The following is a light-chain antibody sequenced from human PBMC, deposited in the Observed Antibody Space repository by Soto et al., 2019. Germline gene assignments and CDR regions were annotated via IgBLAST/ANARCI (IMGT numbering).Light chain of an antibody. CDR1: QSVSDN. CDR2: GAS. V-gene: IGKV3-15*01. Sequence: EIVMTQSPATLSVSPGERVTLSCRASQSVSDNLAWYQQKPGQAPRLLIYGASTRATTTPARFSGSGSGTEFTLTIGSLQSEDFAVYFCQQSNTWPYTFGQGTKLDIK. CDR3: QQSNTWPYT. J-gene: IGKJ2*01.